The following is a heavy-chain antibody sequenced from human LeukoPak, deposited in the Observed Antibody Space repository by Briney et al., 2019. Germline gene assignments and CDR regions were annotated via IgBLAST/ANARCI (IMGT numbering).Heavy chain of an antibody. Sequence: SETLSLTCTVSGGSISSSSYYWGWIRQPPGKGLEWIGSIYYSGSTYYNPSLKSRVTIPVDASKNQFSLKLSSVTAADTAVYYCARPGDFWSGSYFDYWGQGTLVTVSS. J-gene: IGHJ4*02. V-gene: IGHV4-39*01. D-gene: IGHD3-3*01. CDR2: IYYSGST. CDR3: ARPGDFWSGSYFDY. CDR1: GGSISSSSYY.